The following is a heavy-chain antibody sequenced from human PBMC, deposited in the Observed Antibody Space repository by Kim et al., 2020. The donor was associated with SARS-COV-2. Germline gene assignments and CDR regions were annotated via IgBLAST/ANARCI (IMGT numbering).Heavy chain of an antibody. J-gene: IGHJ5*02. D-gene: IGHD5-18*01. CDR1: GYTLTELS. CDR2: FDPEDGET. V-gene: IGHV1-24*01. CDR3: ATGPPIQFGWFDP. Sequence: ASVKVSCKVSGYTLTELSMHWVRQAPGKGLEWMGGFDPEDGETLYAQKFQGRVTMTEDTSTDTAYMELSSLRSEDTAVYYCATGPPIQFGWFDPWGQGTLVTVSP.